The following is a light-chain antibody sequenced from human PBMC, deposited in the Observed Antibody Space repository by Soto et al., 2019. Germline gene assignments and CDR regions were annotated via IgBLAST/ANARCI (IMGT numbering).Light chain of an antibody. CDR1: QGIRND. Sequence: AIQMTQSPSSLSASVGDRVTMTCRASQGIRNDLGWYQQKPGKAPKLLIYAASSLETGVPSRFSGSGSGTDFTLTISSLQPEDFATYYCLQDYIYTPTFGQGTKLEIK. CDR3: LQDYIYTPT. J-gene: IGKJ2*01. V-gene: IGKV1-6*01. CDR2: AAS.